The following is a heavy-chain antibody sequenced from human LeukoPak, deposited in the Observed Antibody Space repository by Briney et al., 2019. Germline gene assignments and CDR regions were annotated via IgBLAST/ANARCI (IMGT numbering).Heavy chain of an antibody. Sequence: PGGSLRLSCAASGFTFSSYWMTWVRQAPGKGLEWVANIKQDGSEEYCVDSVKGRFTISRDNAKNSLFLQMNSLRAEDTAVYYCAREVTPYYWGQGTLVTVSS. V-gene: IGHV3-7*01. CDR3: AREVTPYY. J-gene: IGHJ4*02. CDR1: GFTFSSYW. D-gene: IGHD2-15*01. CDR2: IKQDGSEE.